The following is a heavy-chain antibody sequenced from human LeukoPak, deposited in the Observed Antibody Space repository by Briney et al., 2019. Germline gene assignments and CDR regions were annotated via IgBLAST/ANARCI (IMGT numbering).Heavy chain of an antibody. CDR3: ARIRDEYGGYDRWFDP. CDR1: GFTFSSYA. V-gene: IGHV3-30-3*01. J-gene: IGHJ5*02. D-gene: IGHD5-12*01. CDR2: ISYDGSNK. Sequence: GGSLRLSCAASGFTFSSYAMHWVRQAPGKGLEWVAVISYDGSNKYYADSVKGRFTISRDNSKNTLYLRMNSLRAEDTAVYYCARIRDEYGGYDRWFDPWGQGTLVTVSS.